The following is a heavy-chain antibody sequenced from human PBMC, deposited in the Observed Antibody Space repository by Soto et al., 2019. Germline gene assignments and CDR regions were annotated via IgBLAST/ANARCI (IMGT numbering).Heavy chain of an antibody. D-gene: IGHD3-16*01. V-gene: IGHV4-59*01. Sequence: QVQLQESGPGLVKPSETLSLTCTVSGGSISSYYWSWIRQPPRKGLEWIGYIFYSGSTNYNPSLKSRLTISVDTSKNQFSLKLNSVTAADTAVYYCARVGDWFDPWGQGTLVTVSS. CDR1: GGSISSYY. J-gene: IGHJ5*02. CDR3: ARVGDWFDP. CDR2: IFYSGST.